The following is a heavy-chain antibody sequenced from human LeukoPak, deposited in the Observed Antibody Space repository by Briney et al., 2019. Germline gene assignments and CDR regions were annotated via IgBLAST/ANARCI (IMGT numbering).Heavy chain of an antibody. Sequence: GGSLRLSCAASGFTFSSCAMSWVRLAPGKGLEWVSAISGSGGSTYYADSVKGRFTISRDNSKNTLYLQMNSLRAEDTAVHYCAKDPESGSYYVDAFDIWGQGTMVTVSS. D-gene: IGHD1-26*01. CDR2: ISGSGGST. CDR1: GFTFSSCA. CDR3: AKDPESGSYYVDAFDI. V-gene: IGHV3-23*01. J-gene: IGHJ3*02.